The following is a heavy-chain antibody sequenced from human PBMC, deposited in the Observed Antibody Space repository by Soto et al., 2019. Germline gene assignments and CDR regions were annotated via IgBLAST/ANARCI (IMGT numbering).Heavy chain of an antibody. J-gene: IGHJ4*02. CDR2: SYYSAGS. V-gene: IGHV4-39*01. CDR1: GGSVGSSGHY. D-gene: IGHD2-2*01. Sequence: QLQLQESGPGLVKPSETLSLICNVSGGSVGSSGHYWGWIRQAPGKGLEWIVSSYYSAGSYYNPSIKTRVTTSMDASTNQFSLTMTSVTAADTAVYYCARHTSRGYSSSWFFDDWGQGTLVTVSS. CDR3: ARHTSRGYSSSWFFDD.